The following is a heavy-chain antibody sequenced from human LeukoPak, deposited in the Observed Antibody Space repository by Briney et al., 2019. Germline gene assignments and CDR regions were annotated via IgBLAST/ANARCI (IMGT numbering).Heavy chain of an antibody. Sequence: GGSLRLSCAASGFTFSSYGMHWVRQAPGKGLEWVAFIRYDGSNKYYADSVKGRFTISRDNSKNTLYLQMNSLRAEDTAVYYCAKAVKNYPYNWFDPWGQGTLVTVSS. CDR1: GFTFSSYG. V-gene: IGHV3-30*02. J-gene: IGHJ5*02. CDR3: AKAVKNYPYNWFDP. CDR2: IRYDGSNK. D-gene: IGHD1-7*01.